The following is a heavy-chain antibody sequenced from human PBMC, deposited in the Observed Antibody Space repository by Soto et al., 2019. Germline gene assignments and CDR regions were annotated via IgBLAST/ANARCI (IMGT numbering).Heavy chain of an antibody. J-gene: IGHJ4*02. Sequence: PGGSLRLSCTVSGLKFSNYAMTWVRQAPGKGLQWISTITGRGESSYYAESVKGRFTISRDNSRNTLYLQMSSLRADDTGIYYCAARDGRWLPYCSDFWGPGALVTVSS. CDR3: AARDGRWLPYCSDF. CDR2: ITGRGESS. CDR1: GLKFSNYA. D-gene: IGHD6-19*01. V-gene: IGHV3-23*01.